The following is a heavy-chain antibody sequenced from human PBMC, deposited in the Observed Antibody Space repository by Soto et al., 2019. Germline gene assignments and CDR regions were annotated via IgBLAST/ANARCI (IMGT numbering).Heavy chain of an antibody. CDR3: ARDEVPAANWLDR. Sequence: APVKVSCKASGYIFINYGITWVRQAPGQGLEXMGXXSXXNXXXXXAXXLQGRVTMTTDTSTSTAYMELRSLTSEETAVYYCARDEVPAANWLDRWGQGTLVTVSS. D-gene: IGHD2-2*01. CDR1: GYIFINYG. J-gene: IGHJ5*02. V-gene: IGHV1-18*01. CDR2: XSXXNXXX.